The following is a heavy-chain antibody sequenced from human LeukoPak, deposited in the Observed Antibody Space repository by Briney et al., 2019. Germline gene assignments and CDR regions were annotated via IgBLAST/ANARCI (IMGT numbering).Heavy chain of an antibody. CDR2: IYPGDSNI. D-gene: IGHD5-18*01. Sequence: PGESLQISCKGSGYSFTSYWIGWVRQMPGKGLEWMGVIYPGDSNIRYSPSFQGRVTISADNSITTAYLQWSSLTASDTAIYYCARRPGPGYSYAYYFDYWGQGALVTVSS. CDR1: GYSFTSYW. V-gene: IGHV5-51*01. CDR3: ARRPGPGYSYAYYFDY. J-gene: IGHJ4*02.